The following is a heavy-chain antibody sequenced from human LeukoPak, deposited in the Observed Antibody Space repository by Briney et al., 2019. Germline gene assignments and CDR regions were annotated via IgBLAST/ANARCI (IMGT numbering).Heavy chain of an antibody. CDR3: ARVRSTYGYYYDSSGYPLGAFDI. CDR1: GYTFTSYG. Sequence: ASVKVSCKASGYTFTSYGISWVRQAPGQGLEWMGWISAYNGNTNYAQKLQGRVTMTTDTSTSTAYMELSSLRSEDTAVYYCARVRSTYGYYYDSSGYPLGAFDIWGQGTMVTVSS. D-gene: IGHD3-22*01. J-gene: IGHJ3*02. CDR2: ISAYNGNT. V-gene: IGHV1-18*01.